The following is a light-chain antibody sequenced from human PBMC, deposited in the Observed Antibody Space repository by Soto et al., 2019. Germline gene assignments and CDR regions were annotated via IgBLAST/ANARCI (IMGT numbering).Light chain of an antibody. CDR3: QQSYRIPKT. J-gene: IGKJ4*01. CDR1: QSVSTY. CDR2: GAS. Sequence: DVQMTQSPASLSASVGDRVTITCRASQSVSTYLNWYQQKPGEAPNLLIYGASTLQSGVPSRFSGSGSGTDFTLTISSLQPEDFGTFYCQQSYRIPKTFGGGTKVDIK. V-gene: IGKV1-39*01.